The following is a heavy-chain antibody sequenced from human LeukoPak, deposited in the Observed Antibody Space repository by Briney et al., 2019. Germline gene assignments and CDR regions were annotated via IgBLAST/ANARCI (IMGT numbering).Heavy chain of an antibody. Sequence: QFGGSLRLSCAASGFTFSNSGMHWVRQAPGKGLEWVAVIWYDGSNEYYADAVKGRFIISRDNSKNTVHLQMNSLRVEDTSVYYCAREISMFVNAFDLWGQGTLVAISS. D-gene: IGHD3-10*02. J-gene: IGHJ3*01. CDR2: IWYDGSNE. CDR3: AREISMFVNAFDL. CDR1: GFTFSNSG. V-gene: IGHV3-33*01.